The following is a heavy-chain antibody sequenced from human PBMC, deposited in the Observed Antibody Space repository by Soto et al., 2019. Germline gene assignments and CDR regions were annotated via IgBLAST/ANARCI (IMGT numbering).Heavy chain of an antibody. CDR2: INDDGSST. CDR1: GFTFSMYW. CDR3: TRGPRSTSTGTGAF. J-gene: IGHJ4*02. D-gene: IGHD1-1*01. Sequence: GGSLRLSCAASGFTFSMYWMHWVRQVPGKGPEWVSRINDDGSSTNYADSVKGRFTISRDNAKNTLYLQMNALRAEDTAVYYCTRGPRSTSTGTGAFWGQGTLVTVSS. V-gene: IGHV3-74*01.